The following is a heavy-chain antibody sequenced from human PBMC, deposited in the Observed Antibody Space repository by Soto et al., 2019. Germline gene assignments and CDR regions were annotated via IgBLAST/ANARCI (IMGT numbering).Heavy chain of an antibody. CDR3: ARENFGIAVAGTGFDY. J-gene: IGHJ4*02. Sequence: ASVKVSCKASGYTFTSYGISWVRQAPGQGLEWMGWISAYNGNTNYAQKLQGRVTMTTDTSTSTAYMELRSLRSDDTAVYYCARENFGIAVAGTGFDYWGQGTLVTSPQ. D-gene: IGHD6-19*01. V-gene: IGHV1-18*01. CDR2: ISAYNGNT. CDR1: GYTFTSYG.